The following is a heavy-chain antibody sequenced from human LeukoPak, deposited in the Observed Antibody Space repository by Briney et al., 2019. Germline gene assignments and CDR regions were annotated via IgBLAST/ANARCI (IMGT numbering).Heavy chain of an antibody. Sequence: ASVKVSCKASGYTFTSYGISWVRQAPGQGLEWMGWISAYNGNTNYAQKLQGRVTMTTDTSTSTAYMELRSLRSDDTAVYYCARGVLLWFGELYSFDYWGQGTLVTVSS. V-gene: IGHV1-18*04. CDR1: GYTFTSYG. CDR2: ISAYNGNT. CDR3: ARGVLLWFGELYSFDY. D-gene: IGHD3-10*01. J-gene: IGHJ4*02.